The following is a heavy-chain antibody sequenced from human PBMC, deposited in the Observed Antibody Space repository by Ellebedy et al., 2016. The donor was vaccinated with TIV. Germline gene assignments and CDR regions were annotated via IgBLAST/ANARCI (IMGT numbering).Heavy chain of an antibody. CDR3: ATRGHSIGWFAD. V-gene: IGHV3-23*01. Sequence: GESLKISCATSGFIFSDYAISWVHQPPGKGLEWVSTISGRGESTFAADSVKGRFTISRDFSKRTVYLQMNSLRVEDTAVYFCATRGHSIGWFADWGQGTLVTVSS. CDR2: ISGRGEST. D-gene: IGHD3-22*01. J-gene: IGHJ5*02. CDR1: GFIFSDYA.